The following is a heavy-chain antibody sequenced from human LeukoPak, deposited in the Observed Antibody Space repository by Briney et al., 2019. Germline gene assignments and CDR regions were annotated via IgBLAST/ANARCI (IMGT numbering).Heavy chain of an antibody. CDR3: ARGYSSSWTPFDY. CDR2: IYYSGAI. Sequence: MSSETLSLTCTVSGDSMRSYFWSWIRQPPGKGLEWIGYIYYSGAINYNPFLKSRVTISVDASKNQFSLNLNSVTAADTAVYYCARGYSSSWTPFDYWGQGTLVTVSS. D-gene: IGHD6-13*01. V-gene: IGHV4-59*08. CDR1: GDSMRSYF. J-gene: IGHJ4*02.